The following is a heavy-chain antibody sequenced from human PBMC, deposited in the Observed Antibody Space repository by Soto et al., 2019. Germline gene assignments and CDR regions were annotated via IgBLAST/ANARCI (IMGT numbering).Heavy chain of an antibody. CDR3: ARDPYDSSGYYYGHI. D-gene: IGHD3-22*01. CDR2: IIPILGIA. CDR1: GGTFSSYT. V-gene: IGHV1-69*04. J-gene: IGHJ3*02. Sequence: SVKVSCKASGGTFSSYTISWVRQAPGQGLEWMGRIIPILGIANYAQKFQGRVTITADKSTSTAYMELSSLRSEDTAVYYCARDPYDSSGYYYGHIWGQGTMVTVSS.